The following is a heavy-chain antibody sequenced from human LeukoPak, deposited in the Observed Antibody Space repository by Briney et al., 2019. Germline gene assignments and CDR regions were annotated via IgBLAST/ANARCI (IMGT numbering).Heavy chain of an antibody. V-gene: IGHV3-30*18. CDR1: GFTFSSYG. J-gene: IGHJ5*02. D-gene: IGHD6-13*01. Sequence: GGSLRLSCAASGFTFSSYGLHWVRQAPGKGPEWVAFISDDGSNKYYADSVKGRFTISRDNSKNTLYLQMNSLRAEDTAVYYCAKARIAAAKNWFDPWGQGTLVTVSS. CDR3: AKARIAAAKNWFDP. CDR2: ISDDGSNK.